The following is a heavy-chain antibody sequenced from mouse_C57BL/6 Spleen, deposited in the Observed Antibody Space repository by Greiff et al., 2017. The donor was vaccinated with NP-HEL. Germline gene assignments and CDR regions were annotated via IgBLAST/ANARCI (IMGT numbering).Heavy chain of an antibody. Sequence: EVKLQESGPGLVKPSQSLSLTCSVTGYSITSGYYWNWIRQFPGNKLEWMGYISYDGSNNYNPSLKNRISITRDTSKNQFFLKLNSVTTEDTATYYCARDYLYYGSSYGYFDVWGTGTTVTVSS. CDR3: ARDYLYYGSSYGYFDV. V-gene: IGHV3-6*01. J-gene: IGHJ1*03. D-gene: IGHD1-1*01. CDR1: GYSITSGYY. CDR2: ISYDGSN.